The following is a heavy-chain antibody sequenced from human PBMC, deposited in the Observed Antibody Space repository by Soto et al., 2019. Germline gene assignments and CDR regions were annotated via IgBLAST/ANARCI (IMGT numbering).Heavy chain of an antibody. CDR2: IYYIGST. V-gene: IGHV4-59*01. CDR3: ARGSDSPYYFDY. D-gene: IGHD3-10*01. J-gene: IGHJ4*02. Sequence: SETLPLTCTVSGDSISSYYVSWIRQPPGKGLEWIWYIYYIGSTNYSPSLKSRVTISVDTSKNQFSLKLSSVTAADTAVYYCARGSDSPYYFDYWGQGTLVTVSS. CDR1: GDSISSYY.